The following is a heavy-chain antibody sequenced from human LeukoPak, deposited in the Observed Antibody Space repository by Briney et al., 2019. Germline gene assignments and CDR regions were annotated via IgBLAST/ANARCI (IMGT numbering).Heavy chain of an antibody. V-gene: IGHV3-21*06. Sequence: GGSLRLSCAASGFTFSNYNINWVRQAPGKGLEWVSSISSSSSYIYYADSVKGRFTISRDNARNSLYLQMNSLRAEDTAVYYCARDGAFSLRFLEWLDYWGQGTLVTVSS. CDR3: ARDGAFSLRFLEWLDY. CDR1: GFTFSNYN. D-gene: IGHD3-3*01. J-gene: IGHJ4*02. CDR2: ISSSSSYI.